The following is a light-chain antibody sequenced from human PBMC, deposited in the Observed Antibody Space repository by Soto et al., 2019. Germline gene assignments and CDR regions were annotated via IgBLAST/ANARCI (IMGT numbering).Light chain of an antibody. CDR3: QAWDSNTNYV. CDR1: NSGDKF. V-gene: IGLV3-1*01. J-gene: IGLJ1*01. Sequence: SCELTQPPSVSESPGQSASITCSGENSGDKFAWWYQQKPGQSPVLGISQYNKRPSGIPERFSGSNSGNTATLTISGTQAMDEADYYCQAWDSNTNYVCGSGTKVTVL. CDR2: QYN.